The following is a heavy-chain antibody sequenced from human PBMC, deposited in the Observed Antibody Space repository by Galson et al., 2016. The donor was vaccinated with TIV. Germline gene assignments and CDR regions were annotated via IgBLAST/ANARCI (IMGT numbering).Heavy chain of an antibody. CDR3: ASLLTVSVGY. Sequence: ETLSLTCTVSGGSIKDTSYFWGWIRQPPGKGLEWIGSVYYSGTTYYNPSLESRLTVSVDTSKNQFSLKLDSLTPADTAIYYCASLLTVSVGYWGQGTLVTVSS. D-gene: IGHD5/OR15-5a*01. V-gene: IGHV4-39*07. J-gene: IGHJ4*02. CDR1: GGSIKDTSYF. CDR2: VYYSGTT.